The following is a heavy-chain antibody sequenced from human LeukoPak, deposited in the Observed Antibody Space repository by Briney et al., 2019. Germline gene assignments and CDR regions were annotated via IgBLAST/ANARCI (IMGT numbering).Heavy chain of an antibody. CDR3: ATADKWEPLDY. V-gene: IGHV1-24*01. CDR1: GYTLTELS. J-gene: IGHJ4*02. Sequence: GASVKVSCKVSGYTLTELSIHWVRQAPGQWLEWMGGLDPEDGEPIFAQRFQGRFSMTEDTSADTAYMELSSLRPEDTAVYYCATADKWEPLDYWGQGTLVTVSS. D-gene: IGHD1-26*01. CDR2: LDPEDGEP.